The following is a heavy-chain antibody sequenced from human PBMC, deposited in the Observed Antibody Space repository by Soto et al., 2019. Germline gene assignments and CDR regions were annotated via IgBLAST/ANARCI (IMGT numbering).Heavy chain of an antibody. V-gene: IGHV1-69*13. Sequence: SGXVSFKSSVGSFSNYAIMWLLQAPGQGLEWMGGIIPIFGTANYAQKFQGRVTSTADESTSTAYMELSSLRSEETAVYYCAREGGYQKSPFDIWGKGTMAT. CDR1: VGSFSNYA. J-gene: IGHJ3*02. CDR3: AREGGYQKSPFDI. CDR2: IIPIFGTA. D-gene: IGHD6-13*01.